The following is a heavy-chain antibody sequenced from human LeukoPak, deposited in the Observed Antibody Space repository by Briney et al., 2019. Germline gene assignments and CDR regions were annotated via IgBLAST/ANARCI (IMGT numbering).Heavy chain of an antibody. V-gene: IGHV5-51*01. CDR2: IYPGDSDT. D-gene: IGHD2-15*01. CDR3: ARLSSVVASLYY. Sequence: GDSLKISCKGAGYSFTSYWIGWVRQMPGKGLEWMGIIYPGDSDTRYSPSFQGQVTISADNSITTAYLQWSSLKASDTAIYYCARLSSVVASLYYWGQGTLVTVSS. CDR1: GYSFTSYW. J-gene: IGHJ4*02.